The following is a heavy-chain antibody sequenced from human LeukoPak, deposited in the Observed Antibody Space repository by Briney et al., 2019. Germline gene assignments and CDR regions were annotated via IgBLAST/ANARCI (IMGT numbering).Heavy chain of an antibody. J-gene: IGHJ6*03. Sequence: GGSLRLSCAASGFTFSSYAMSWVRQAAGKGLEWVSAISGSTSSTYYADSVKGRFTISRDNSKNTLYLQMNSLRADDTAVYYCAKDPYPGVTPAYSYYYMDVWGRGTTVTVSS. D-gene: IGHD2-21*02. CDR1: GFTFSSYA. V-gene: IGHV3-23*01. CDR2: ISGSTSST. CDR3: AKDPYPGVTPAYSYYYMDV.